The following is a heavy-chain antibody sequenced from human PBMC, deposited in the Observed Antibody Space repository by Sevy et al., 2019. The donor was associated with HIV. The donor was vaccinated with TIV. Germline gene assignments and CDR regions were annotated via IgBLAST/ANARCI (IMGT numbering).Heavy chain of an antibody. D-gene: IGHD6-19*01. J-gene: IGHJ4*02. CDR3: TRPHSSGWYTVLF. CDR2: IRSKAYGGTT. V-gene: IGHV3-49*04. CDR1: GFTFGDYA. Sequence: GGYLRLSCTASGFTFGDYAMSWVRQAPGKGLEWVGFIRSKAYGGTTEYAASVKGRFTISRDDSKSIAYLQMNSLKTEDTAVYYCTRPHSSGWYTVLFWGQGTLVTVSS.